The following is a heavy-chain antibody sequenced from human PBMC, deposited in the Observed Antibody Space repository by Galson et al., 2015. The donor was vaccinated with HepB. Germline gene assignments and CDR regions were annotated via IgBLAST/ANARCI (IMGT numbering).Heavy chain of an antibody. J-gene: IGHJ4*02. CDR2: INHSGST. CDR3: ARVKGRGGWLRPHFDY. CDR1: GGSFSGYY. D-gene: IGHD5-12*01. Sequence: SETLSLTCAVYGGSFSGYYWSWIRQPPGKGLEWIGEINHSGSTNYNPSLKSRVTISVDTSKNQFSLKLSSVTAADTAVYYCARVKGRGGWLRPHFDYWGQGTLVTVSS. V-gene: IGHV4-34*01.